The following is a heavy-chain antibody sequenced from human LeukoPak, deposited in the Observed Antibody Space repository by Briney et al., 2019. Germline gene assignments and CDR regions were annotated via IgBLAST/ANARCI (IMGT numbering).Heavy chain of an antibody. CDR3: ASTVYDFWSGYYGS. CDR2: IIPIFGTA. J-gene: IGHJ4*02. V-gene: IGHV1-69*05. Sequence: ASVKVSRKASGGTFSSYAISWVRQAPGQGLEWMGGIIPIFGTANYAQKFQGRVTTTTDESTSTAYMELSSLRSEDTAVYYCASTVYDFWSGYYGSWGQGTLVTVSS. D-gene: IGHD3-3*01. CDR1: GGTFSSYA.